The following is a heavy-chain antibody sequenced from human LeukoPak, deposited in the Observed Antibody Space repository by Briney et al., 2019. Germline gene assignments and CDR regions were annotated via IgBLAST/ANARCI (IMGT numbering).Heavy chain of an antibody. V-gene: IGHV4-34*01. CDR1: GGSFSNYY. J-gene: IGHJ4*02. CDR2: INHSGST. Sequence: SETLSLTCAVYGGSFSNYYWSWIRQPPGKGLQWIGEINHSGSTSYSPSLKSRVTMSLDTPKNQFSLKMTSVTAADTAVYYCTRSQSRGYSNPICWGQGTLVIVSS. CDR3: TRSQSRGYSNPIC. D-gene: IGHD4-11*01.